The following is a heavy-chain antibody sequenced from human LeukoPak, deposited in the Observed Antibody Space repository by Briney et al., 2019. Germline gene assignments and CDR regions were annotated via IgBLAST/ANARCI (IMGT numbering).Heavy chain of an antibody. CDR1: GYTFTKEA. CDR3: ARVILTGITEDY. V-gene: IGHV1-18*01. Sequence: GASVKVSCKAFGYTFTKEAISWVRQAPGQGLEWMGWISAYNGATKYADKFQDRFTMTTDPDTDTAYMQLRSLRSDDTAVYYCARVILTGITEDYWGQGTLVTVSS. D-gene: IGHD3-9*01. CDR2: ISAYNGAT. J-gene: IGHJ4*02.